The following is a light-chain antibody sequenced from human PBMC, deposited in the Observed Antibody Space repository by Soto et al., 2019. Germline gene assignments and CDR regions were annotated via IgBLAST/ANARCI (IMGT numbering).Light chain of an antibody. CDR3: QQFGSSIPHP. CDR1: QVIGSRY. CDR2: GAS. Sequence: EIVMTQSPGTLSLSPGERATISCRASQVIGSRYLAWYHQKSGQAPRLLIYGASSRATGIPDRFSGSGSGTDFNLTISRLELEDFGVYYCQQFGSSIPHPVGQGTKLEIK. V-gene: IGKV3-20*01. J-gene: IGKJ2*01.